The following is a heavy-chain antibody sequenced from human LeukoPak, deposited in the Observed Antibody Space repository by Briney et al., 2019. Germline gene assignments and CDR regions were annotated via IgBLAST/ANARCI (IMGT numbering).Heavy chain of an antibody. V-gene: IGHV4-34*01. D-gene: IGHD4-17*01. J-gene: IGHJ4*02. CDR1: GGSISSYY. Sequence: PSETLSLTCTVSGGSISSYYWSWIRQPPGKGLEWIGEINHSGSTNYNPSLKSRVTISVDTSKNQFSLKLSSVTAADTAVYYCARGFSVTSDYFDYWGQGTLVTVSS. CDR2: INHSGST. CDR3: ARGFSVTSDYFDY.